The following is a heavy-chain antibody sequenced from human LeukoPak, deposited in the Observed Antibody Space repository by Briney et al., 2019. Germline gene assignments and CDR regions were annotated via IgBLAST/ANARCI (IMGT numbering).Heavy chain of an antibody. CDR3: ARGSSDINAFDI. CDR1: XSYG. J-gene: IGHJ3*02. Sequence: XSYGMHWVRQAPGKGLEWVAVIWYDGSNKYYADSVKGRFTISRDNSKNTLYLQMNSLRAEDTAVYYCARGSSDINAFDIWGQGTMVTVSS. CDR2: IWYDGSNK. V-gene: IGHV3-33*01. D-gene: IGHD3-9*01.